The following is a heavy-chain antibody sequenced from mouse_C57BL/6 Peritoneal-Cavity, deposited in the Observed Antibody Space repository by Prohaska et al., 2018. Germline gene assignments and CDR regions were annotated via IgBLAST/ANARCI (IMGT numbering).Heavy chain of an antibody. D-gene: IGHD2-3*01. V-gene: IGHV1-64*01. Sequence: ELVKPGASVKLSCKASGYTFTSYWMHWVKQRPGQGLEWIGMIHPNSGSTNYNEKFKSKATLTVDKSSSTAYMQLSSLTSEDSAVYYCEPDGYYPFAYWGQGTLVTVSA. CDR2: IHPNSGST. CDR1: GYTFTSYW. J-gene: IGHJ3*01. CDR3: EPDGYYPFAY.